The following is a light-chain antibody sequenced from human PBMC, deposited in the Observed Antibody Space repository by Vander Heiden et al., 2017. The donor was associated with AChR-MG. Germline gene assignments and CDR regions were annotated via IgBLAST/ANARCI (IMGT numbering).Light chain of an antibody. CDR3: QSYDISHVV. V-gene: IGLV1-40*01. Sequence: QSVLTQPPSVSGPPRQRVSISCPGNTSNIGAGHDVHWYQQRPATAPKLLIFGNNDRPSGVPARFSGSKSGASASLAIAGLQAEDEADYYCQSYDISHVVFGGGTTLTVL. J-gene: IGLJ2*01. CDR1: TSNIGAGHD. CDR2: GNN.